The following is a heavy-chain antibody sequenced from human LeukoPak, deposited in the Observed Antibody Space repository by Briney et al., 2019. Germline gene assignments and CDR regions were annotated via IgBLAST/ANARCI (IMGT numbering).Heavy chain of an antibody. CDR2: IYYSGST. J-gene: IGHJ4*02. CDR1: GGSISSGDYY. V-gene: IGHV4-30-4*01. Sequence: SETLSLTCTVSGGSISSGDYYWSWIRQPPGKGLEWIGYIYYSGSTYYNPSLKSRVTISVDTSKNQFSLKLSSVTAADTAVYYCAREVLGDSSSWLDRKDYWGQGTLVTVSS. D-gene: IGHD6-13*01. CDR3: AREVLGDSSSWLDRKDY.